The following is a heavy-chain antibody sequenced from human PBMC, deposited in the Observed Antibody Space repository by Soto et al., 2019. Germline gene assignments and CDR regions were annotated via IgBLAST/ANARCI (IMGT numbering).Heavy chain of an antibody. Sequence: ASVKVSCKASGYTFTSYDINWVRQATGQVLEWMGWMNPNSGNTGYAQKFQGRVTMTRNTSISTAYMELSSLRSEDTAVYYCARARRGFYDFWSGYYTEQETYNWFDPWGQGTLVTVSS. D-gene: IGHD3-3*01. CDR1: GYTFTSYD. V-gene: IGHV1-8*01. CDR2: MNPNSGNT. J-gene: IGHJ5*02. CDR3: ARARRGFYDFWSGYYTEQETYNWFDP.